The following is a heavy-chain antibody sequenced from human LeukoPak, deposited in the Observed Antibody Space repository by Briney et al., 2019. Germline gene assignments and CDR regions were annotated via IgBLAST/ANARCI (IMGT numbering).Heavy chain of an antibody. D-gene: IGHD3-22*01. Sequence: GGSLRLSCAASGFTVSSNYMNWVRQAPGKGLEWVSSISSSSSYIYYADSVKGRFTISRDNAKNSLYLQMNSLRAEDTAVYYCASLHDSSGYYYWGQGTLVTVSS. CDR2: ISSSSSYI. J-gene: IGHJ4*01. CDR1: GFTVSSNY. CDR3: ASLHDSSGYYY. V-gene: IGHV3-21*01.